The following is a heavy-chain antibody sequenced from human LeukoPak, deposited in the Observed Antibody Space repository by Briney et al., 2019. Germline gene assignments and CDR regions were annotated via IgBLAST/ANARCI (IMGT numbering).Heavy chain of an antibody. Sequence: GGSLRLSCAASGFTFSSYAMSWVRQAPGKGLEWVSAISGSGGSTYYADSVKGRFTISRDNSKNTLYLQMNSLRAEDTAVYYCARGRKYSYGTYYYGLDVWGQGTTVTVCS. D-gene: IGHD5-18*01. J-gene: IGHJ6*02. CDR2: ISGSGGST. V-gene: IGHV3-23*01. CDR1: GFTFSSYA. CDR3: ARGRKYSYGTYYYGLDV.